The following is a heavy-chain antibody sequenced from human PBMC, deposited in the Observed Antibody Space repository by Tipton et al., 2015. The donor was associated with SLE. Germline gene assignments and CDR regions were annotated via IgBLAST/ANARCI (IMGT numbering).Heavy chain of an antibody. Sequence: LSCSVSGDSINIYNWRWIRQSSGKGLEWIGFVSQSGTPNYISSLKSRVTISVDTSKNQISLKLTSVTAADTAVYYCAREARDAGYMDVWGKGTTVTVSS. CDR2: VSQSGTP. CDR1: GDSINIYN. V-gene: IGHV4-59*12. CDR3: AREARDAGYMDV. D-gene: IGHD5-24*01. J-gene: IGHJ6*03.